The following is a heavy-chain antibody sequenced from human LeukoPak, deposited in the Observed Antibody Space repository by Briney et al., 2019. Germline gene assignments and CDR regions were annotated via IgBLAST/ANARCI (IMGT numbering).Heavy chain of an antibody. D-gene: IGHD3-10*01. Sequence: GGSLRLSCAASGLTISNNFMGWVRQAPGKGLEWVSLIYSGGSTYFADSVKGRFTISRDNSKNTPHLQMNSLRAEDTAVYYCARDTDYYGSGRHGYFDHWGQGTLVTVSS. CDR3: ARDTDYYGSGRHGYFDH. J-gene: IGHJ1*01. CDR1: GLTISNNF. V-gene: IGHV3-66*01. CDR2: IYSGGST.